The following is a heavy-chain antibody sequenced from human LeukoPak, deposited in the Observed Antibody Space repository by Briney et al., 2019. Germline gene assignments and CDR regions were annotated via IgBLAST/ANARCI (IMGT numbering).Heavy chain of an antibody. CDR2: INHSGST. V-gene: IGHV4-34*01. CDR1: GGSFSGYY. CDR3: ARLPDPLGDYYYMDV. D-gene: IGHD1-14*01. Sequence: SETLSLTCAVYGGSFSGYYWSWIRQPPGRGLEWIGEINHSGSTNYNPSLKSRVTISVDTSKNQFSLKLSSVTAADTAVYYCARLPDPLGDYYYMDVWGKGTTVTISS. J-gene: IGHJ6*03.